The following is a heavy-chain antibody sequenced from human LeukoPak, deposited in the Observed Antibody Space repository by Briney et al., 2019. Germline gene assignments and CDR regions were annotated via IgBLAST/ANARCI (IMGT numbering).Heavy chain of an antibody. CDR1: GYRFTNYW. V-gene: IGHV5-51*01. CDR2: IDPGDSDA. J-gene: IGHJ5*02. D-gene: IGHD5-18*01. CDR3: ARAVDTALGWFDP. Sequence: GESLKISCQGSGYRFTNYWIAWVRQMPGKGMEWMGIIDPGDSDARYSPSFEGQVTISADNSINTVYLQWSSLKASDSAMFYCARAVDTALGWFDPWGQGTLVTVSS.